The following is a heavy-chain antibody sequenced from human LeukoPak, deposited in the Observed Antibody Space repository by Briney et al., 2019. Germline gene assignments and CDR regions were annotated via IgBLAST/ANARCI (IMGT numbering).Heavy chain of an antibody. CDR3: AKDLLQKATIRENYFDY. V-gene: IGHV3-30*02. D-gene: IGHD5-24*01. J-gene: IGHJ4*02. Sequence: GGSLRLSCATSGFTFSNFAMRWVRQAPGQGLEWVAFIRYDGSDKYYADSVKGRFTISRDNSKNTVHLQMNSLRAEDTALYYCAKDLLQKATIRENYFDYWGQGTLVTVSS. CDR2: IRYDGSDK. CDR1: GFTFSNFA.